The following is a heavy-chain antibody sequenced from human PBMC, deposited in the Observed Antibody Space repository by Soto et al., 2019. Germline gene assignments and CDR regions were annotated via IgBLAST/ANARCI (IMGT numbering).Heavy chain of an antibody. J-gene: IGHJ4*02. CDR2: IFHDGSA. CDR3: AQHRDFVLHS. CDR1: GGIHY. D-gene: IGHD3-10*02. Sequence: QVQLQEPGPGLVKPSGTLSLTCTVSGGIHYYSWVRQPPGKGLEWIGQIFHDGSANYNPSLQSRVTISVDKSKNQISLNLPSLTAADTAVYYCAQHRDFVLHSWGQGALVVVSS. V-gene: IGHV4-4*02.